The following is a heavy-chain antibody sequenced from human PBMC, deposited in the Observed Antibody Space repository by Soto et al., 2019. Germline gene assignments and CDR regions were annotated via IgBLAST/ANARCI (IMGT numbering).Heavy chain of an antibody. CDR3: ARQGEGYCSSTSCYAGYYGMDV. J-gene: IGHJ6*02. CDR1: GGSITSGGYY. Sequence: PSETQSLTCNVSGGSITSGGYYWTWIRQHPGKGLEWIGNVHHSGSTFYNPSLKSRVTISVDTSKNQFSLKLSSVTAADTAVYYCARQGEGYCSSTSCYAGYYGMDVWGQGTTVTVSS. D-gene: IGHD2-2*01. CDR2: VHHSGST. V-gene: IGHV4-39*01.